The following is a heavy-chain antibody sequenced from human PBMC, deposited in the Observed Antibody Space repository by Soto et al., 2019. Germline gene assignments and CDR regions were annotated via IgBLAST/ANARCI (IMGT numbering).Heavy chain of an antibody. J-gene: IGHJ4*01. D-gene: IGHD6-19*01. CDR3: AKEITVAGDFDY. CDR1: GFTFSSYG. V-gene: IGHV3-30*18. Sequence: HPGGSLRLSCVASGFTFSSYGIHWVRQAPGKGLEWVAVISNDGSNEYYADSVKGRFNISRDNSKNPLYLQMDSLRPEDTAVYYCAKEITVAGDFDYWGHGTLVTVSS. CDR2: ISNDGSNE.